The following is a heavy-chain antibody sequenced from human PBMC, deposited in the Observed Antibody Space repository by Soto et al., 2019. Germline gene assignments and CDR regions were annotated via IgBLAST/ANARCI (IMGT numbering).Heavy chain of an antibody. J-gene: IGHJ4*02. CDR3: ARWFGQSIGAY. CDR1: GGSFSGYY. Sequence: QVQLQQWGAGLLKPSETLSLTCAVYGGSFSGYYWSWIRQPPGKGLEWIGEINHSGSTNYNPSLKSRVTISVDTSKNQFSLKLSSVTAADTAVYYCARWFGQSIGAYWGQGTLVTVSS. CDR2: INHSGST. V-gene: IGHV4-34*01. D-gene: IGHD3-10*01.